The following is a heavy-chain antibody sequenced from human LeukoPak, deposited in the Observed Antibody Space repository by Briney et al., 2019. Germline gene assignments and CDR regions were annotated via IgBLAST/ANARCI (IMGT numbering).Heavy chain of an antibody. J-gene: IGHJ4*02. CDR1: GYTFANYW. D-gene: IGHD6-19*01. Sequence: GESLKISCQGSGYTFANYWIGWVRQMPGKGLEWMGIIYPGDSDTRYSPSFQGQVTISADKSISTAYLQWSSLKAPDTAVYYCARREGGWYLDYWGQGTLVTVSS. CDR2: IYPGDSDT. V-gene: IGHV5-51*01. CDR3: ARREGGWYLDY.